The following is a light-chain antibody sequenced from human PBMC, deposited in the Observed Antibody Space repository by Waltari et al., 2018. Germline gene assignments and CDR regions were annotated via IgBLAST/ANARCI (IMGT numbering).Light chain of an antibody. CDR3: QTGGHGTWV. Sequence: QLVLTQSPSASASLGASVKLTCTLSSGHSSNVIAWLQQRPEKGPRYLMKVNSDGSHSKGDWMPDRFSGSSSGAERYLTISSLQSEDEGDYYCQTGGHGTWVFGGGTKLTVL. J-gene: IGLJ3*02. CDR1: SGHSSNV. CDR2: VNSDGSH. V-gene: IGLV4-69*01.